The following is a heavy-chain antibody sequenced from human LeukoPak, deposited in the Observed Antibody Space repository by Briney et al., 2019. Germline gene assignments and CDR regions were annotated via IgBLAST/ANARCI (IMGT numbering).Heavy chain of an antibody. V-gene: IGHV4-4*02. CDR3: ARRGGYYGSGDLRA. J-gene: IGHJ5*02. Sequence: SETLSLTCAVSGGSISSSNWWSWVRQPPGKGLEWIGEIYHRGSTNYNPSLKRRVTISVDTSKNQFSLKLSSVTAADTAVYYCARRGGYYGSGDLRAWGQGTLVTVSS. CDR2: IYHRGST. D-gene: IGHD3-10*01. CDR1: GGSISSSNW.